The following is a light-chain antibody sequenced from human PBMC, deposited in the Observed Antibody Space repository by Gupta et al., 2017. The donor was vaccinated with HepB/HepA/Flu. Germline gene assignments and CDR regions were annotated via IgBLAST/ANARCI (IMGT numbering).Light chain of an antibody. CDR1: QSLLTSDGNTF. Sequence: DVLTTQSPLSLPVTLGQPASISCRSSQSLLTSDGNTFLTWFQQRPGQSPRRLIYKVSIRASGVPDRFSGSGSGTDFTLKISRVEAEDVAIYYCRQGLHGPWTFGQGTKLEIK. J-gene: IGKJ1*01. CDR2: KVS. CDR3: RQGLHGPWT. V-gene: IGKV2-30*01.